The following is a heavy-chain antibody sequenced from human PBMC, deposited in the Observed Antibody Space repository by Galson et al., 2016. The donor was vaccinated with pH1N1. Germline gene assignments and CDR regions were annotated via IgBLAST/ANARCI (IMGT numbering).Heavy chain of an antibody. V-gene: IGHV3-7*01. CDR1: AFTFRSYW. CDR2: INQDGSEK. D-gene: IGHD2-8*01. CDR3: ARKKWSDEGGRRAHYYSYEMDV. J-gene: IGHJ6*02. Sequence: SLRLSCATSAFTFRSYWMTWVRQAPGKGLEWVANINQDGSEKYYVDSVKGRFTVSRDNAKNSLYLEMNSLRDEDTAGYFCARKKWSDEGGRRAHYYSYEMDVWCQGTTVTVS.